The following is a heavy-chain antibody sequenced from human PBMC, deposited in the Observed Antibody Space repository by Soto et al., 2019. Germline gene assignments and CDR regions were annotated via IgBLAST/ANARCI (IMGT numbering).Heavy chain of an antibody. J-gene: IGHJ6*02. D-gene: IGHD6-19*01. V-gene: IGHV3-66*01. Sequence: GGSLRLSCAASGFTVSSNYMSWVRQAPGKGLEWASVIYSGGSTYYADSVKGRFTISRDNSKNTLYLQMNSLRAEDTAVYYCARDSAVAGYYYYGMDVWGQGTTVTVSS. CDR1: GFTVSSNY. CDR2: IYSGGST. CDR3: ARDSAVAGYYYYGMDV.